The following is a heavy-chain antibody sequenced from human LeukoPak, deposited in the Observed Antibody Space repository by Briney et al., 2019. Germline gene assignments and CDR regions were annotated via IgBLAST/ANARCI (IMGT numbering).Heavy chain of an antibody. Sequence: ASETLSLTCTVSGGSISSYYWSWIRQPPGEGLEWIGYIYYSGSTNYNPSLKSRVTISVDTSKNQFSLKLSSVTAADTAVYYCARDRGGYYDSSGYYVRFDPWGQGTLVTVSS. CDR3: ARDRGGYYDSSGYYVRFDP. V-gene: IGHV4-59*01. J-gene: IGHJ5*02. CDR1: GGSISSYY. CDR2: IYYSGST. D-gene: IGHD3-22*01.